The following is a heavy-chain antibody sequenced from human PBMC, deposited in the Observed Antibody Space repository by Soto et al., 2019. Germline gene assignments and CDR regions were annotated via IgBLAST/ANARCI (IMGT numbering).Heavy chain of an antibody. CDR3: STQTRGFRGGKYFQL. J-gene: IGHJ1*01. CDR1: GGTFSRYS. Sequence: GGSLRLSCAASGGTFSRYSMNWVRQAPGKGLEWVSSISSTSNYIYDADSVKSRFTTSRDNAKNSLFLQMSSLGAEDTAVYYCSTQTRGFRGGKYFQLWGQGTLVPVSS. V-gene: IGHV3-21*01. CDR2: ISSTSNYI. D-gene: IGHD6-25*01.